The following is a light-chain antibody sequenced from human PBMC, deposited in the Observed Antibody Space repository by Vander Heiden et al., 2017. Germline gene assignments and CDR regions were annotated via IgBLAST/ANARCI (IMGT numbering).Light chain of an antibody. V-gene: IGKV3-20*01. CDR2: GAS. J-gene: IGKJ4*01. CDR1: QSVSSSY. Sequence: EIVLTQSPGTLSLSPGERATLSCRASQSVSSSYLAWYQQKPGLAPRLLIYGASSRATGIPDRFSRRGSGTDFTLTISRLEPEDFAVYYCQLYGSSPITFGGGTKVEIK. CDR3: QLYGSSPIT.